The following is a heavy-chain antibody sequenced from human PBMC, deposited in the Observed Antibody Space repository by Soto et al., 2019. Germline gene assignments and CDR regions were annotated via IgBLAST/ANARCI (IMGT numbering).Heavy chain of an antibody. Sequence: EVQLLESGGGLVQPGGSLRLSCAASGFTFSSYAMSWVRQAPGKGLEWVSAISGSGGSTYYADSVKGRFTISRDNSKNTLYLQMNSLRDEDTAVYYCAKGRDGYNSAGPNDYWGQGTLVTVSS. CDR3: AKGRDGYNSAGPNDY. D-gene: IGHD5-12*01. CDR1: GFTFSSYA. J-gene: IGHJ4*02. CDR2: ISGSGGST. V-gene: IGHV3-23*01.